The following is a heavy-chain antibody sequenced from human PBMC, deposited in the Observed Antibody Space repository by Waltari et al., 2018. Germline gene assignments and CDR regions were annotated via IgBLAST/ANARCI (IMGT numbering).Heavy chain of an antibody. D-gene: IGHD5-12*01. CDR1: GGSITSNRHY. J-gene: IGHJ3*01. CDR3: ATYIGASVGTAAFDV. Sequence: QLQLQESGPGLVKTSETLSLTCSVSGGSITSNRHYWGWIRQPPGQGLEWIGTISYAGATYSSPSLNSRVTVSRDTSKNQFSLTLGSVTASDTAVYYCATYIGASVGTAAFDVWGQGAMVTVSS. CDR2: ISYAGAT. V-gene: IGHV4-39*01.